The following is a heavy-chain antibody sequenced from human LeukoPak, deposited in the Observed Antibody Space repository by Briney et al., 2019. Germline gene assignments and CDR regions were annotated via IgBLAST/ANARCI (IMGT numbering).Heavy chain of an antibody. CDR3: ARHNGYGDYDGWVDP. CDR2: IYYSGST. D-gene: IGHD4-17*01. Sequence: KPSETLSLTCTVSGGSISSSSYYWGWIRQPPGKGLEWIGSIYYSGSTYYNPSLKSRVTISVETSKNQFSLKLSSVTAADTAVYYCARHNGYGDYDGWVDPWGQGTLVTVSS. V-gene: IGHV4-39*01. CDR1: GGSISSSSYY. J-gene: IGHJ5*02.